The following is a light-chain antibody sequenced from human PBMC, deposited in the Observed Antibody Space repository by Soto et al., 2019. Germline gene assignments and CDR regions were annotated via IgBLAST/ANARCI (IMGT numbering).Light chain of an antibody. CDR2: AAS. V-gene: IGKV1-9*01. CDR1: QGISSY. J-gene: IGKJ5*01. Sequence: DIQLTQSPSFLSASVGDRVTITCRASQGISSYLAWYQQKPGKAPKLLIYAASTLQSGVPSRFSGSGSGTQFTLTISSLQPEDFGTYYCQQLNNYPSFTFGQGTRLEIK. CDR3: QQLNNYPSFT.